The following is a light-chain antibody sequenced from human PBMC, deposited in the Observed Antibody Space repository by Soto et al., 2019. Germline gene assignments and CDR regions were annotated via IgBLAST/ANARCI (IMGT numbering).Light chain of an antibody. Sequence: QSALTQPASVSGSPGQSITISCTGTSSDVGGYHYVSWYQQHPGHAPKLMIYDVSNRPSGVSNRFSGSKSGNTASRTISGLQAEDEADYYCSSYTSSSTVVFGGGTKLTVL. CDR1: SSDVGGYHY. CDR3: SSYTSSSTVV. J-gene: IGLJ2*01. CDR2: DVS. V-gene: IGLV2-14*01.